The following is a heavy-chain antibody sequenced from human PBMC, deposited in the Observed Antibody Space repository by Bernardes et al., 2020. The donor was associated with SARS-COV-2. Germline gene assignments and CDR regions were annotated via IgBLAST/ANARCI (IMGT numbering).Heavy chain of an antibody. CDR1: GFTFSSYG. J-gene: IGHJ6*02. CDR2: IWYEGSNK. D-gene: IGHD3-22*01. V-gene: IGHV3-33*01. Sequence: GGSLRLSCAASGFTFSSYGMHWVRQAPGKGLEWVAFIWYEGSNKNYADSVKGRFAISRDNSKNTLYLQMNSLRAEDTAVYYCARDAYYYDRSGYYWGKYDYYGMDVWGQGTTVTVSS. CDR3: ARDAYYYDRSGYYWGKYDYYGMDV.